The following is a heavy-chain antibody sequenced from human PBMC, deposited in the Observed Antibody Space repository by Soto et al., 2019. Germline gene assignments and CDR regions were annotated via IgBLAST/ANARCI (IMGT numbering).Heavy chain of an antibody. CDR3: GKDWYVGCTIFGSVFDY. Sequence: PGGSLRLSCAGSGFTFSNYAMSWVRQAPGKGLEWVSAISGSGGSTNYADSVKGRFTISRDNSKNTLYLQMNSLRAEDTGVYYCGKDWYVGCTIFGSVFDYWGQGTLVTVSS. V-gene: IGHV3-23*01. CDR1: GFTFSNYA. CDR2: ISGSGGST. D-gene: IGHD3-3*01. J-gene: IGHJ4*02.